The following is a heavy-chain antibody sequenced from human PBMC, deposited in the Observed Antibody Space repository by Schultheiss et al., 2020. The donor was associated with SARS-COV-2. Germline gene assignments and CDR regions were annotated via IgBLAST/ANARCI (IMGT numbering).Heavy chain of an antibody. CDR2: IWYDGSNK. Sequence: GGSLRLSCAASGFTFSSYGMHWVRQAPGKGLEWVAVIWYDGSNKYYADSVKGRFTISRDNSKNTLYLQMNSLRAEDTAVYYCARDPPNSYSSGWIDAFDIWGQGKMVTVAS. J-gene: IGHJ3*02. CDR3: ARDPPNSYSSGWIDAFDI. V-gene: IGHV3-33*01. CDR1: GFTFSSYG. D-gene: IGHD6-19*01.